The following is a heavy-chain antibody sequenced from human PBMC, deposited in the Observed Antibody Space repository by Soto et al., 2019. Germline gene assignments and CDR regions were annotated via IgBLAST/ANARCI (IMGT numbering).Heavy chain of an antibody. V-gene: IGHV4-59*01. Sequence: KSSKTLSLTCAVSGDSISSYYFMWIRQPPGKGLESIGYLYYGRSANYNPSLKSRVTLSVDTSTNQCSLTLSSMTAADTAVYYCALRSMAVVPEYWGQGTLVT. CDR3: ALRSMAVVPEY. D-gene: IGHD3-22*01. CDR1: GDSISSYY. CDR2: LYYGRSA. J-gene: IGHJ4*02.